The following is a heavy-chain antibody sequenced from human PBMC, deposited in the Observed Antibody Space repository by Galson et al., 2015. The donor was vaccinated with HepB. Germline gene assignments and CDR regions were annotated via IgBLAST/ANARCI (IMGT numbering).Heavy chain of an antibody. Sequence: SLRLSCAASGFTFSRYAMSWVRQGPGKGLEWVSSITGSGGTSYYADSVQGRFTISRDNSKNTLYLQLNGLRAGDTAVYYCAKYVAVRGSRPLDYWGQGTLVTVSS. CDR3: AKYVAVRGSRPLDY. D-gene: IGHD3-10*01. CDR2: ITGSGGTS. V-gene: IGHV3-23*01. CDR1: GFTFSRYA. J-gene: IGHJ4*02.